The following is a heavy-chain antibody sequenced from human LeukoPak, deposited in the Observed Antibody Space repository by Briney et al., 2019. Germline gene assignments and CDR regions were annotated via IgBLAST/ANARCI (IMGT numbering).Heavy chain of an antibody. V-gene: IGHV1-46*01. CDR3: ARVSGGSPGAFDI. CDR1: GYTFTSYA. J-gene: IGHJ3*02. CDR2: INPSGGTT. Sequence: ASVKVSCKASGYTFTSYAMNWVRQAPGQGLEWMGIINPSGGTTIYAQKFQGRVTMTRDMSTTTVYMELSRLRSDDTAVYYCARVSGGSPGAFDIWGQGTMVTVSS. D-gene: IGHD2-15*01.